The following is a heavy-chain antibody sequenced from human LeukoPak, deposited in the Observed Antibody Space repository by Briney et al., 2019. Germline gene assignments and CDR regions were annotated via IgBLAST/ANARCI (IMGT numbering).Heavy chain of an antibody. J-gene: IGHJ4*02. CDR1: GFTFSNYG. Sequence: GGSLRLSCAASGFTFSNYGMHRVRQASGKGLEWVAVISYDGNNKYYADSVKGRFTISRDNSKNTLYLQMSSLRPEDTAVYYCAKVPTVLTYYFHYWGQGTLVTVSS. CDR3: AKVPTVLTYYFHY. CDR2: ISYDGNNK. D-gene: IGHD4/OR15-4a*01. V-gene: IGHV3-30*18.